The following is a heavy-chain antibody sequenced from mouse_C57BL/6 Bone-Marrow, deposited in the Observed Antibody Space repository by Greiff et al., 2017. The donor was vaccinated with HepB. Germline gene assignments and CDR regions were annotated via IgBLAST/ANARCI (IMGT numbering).Heavy chain of an antibody. CDR2: ISNLAYSI. Sequence: EVKLMESGGGLVQPGGSLKLSCAASGFTFSDYGMAWVRQAPRKGPEWVAFISNLAYSIYYADTVTGRFTISRENAKNTLYLEMSSLRSEDTAMYYCARGGTTVVDYFDYWGQGTTLTVSS. J-gene: IGHJ2*01. V-gene: IGHV5-15*01. CDR3: ARGGTTVVDYFDY. D-gene: IGHD1-1*01. CDR1: GFTFSDYG.